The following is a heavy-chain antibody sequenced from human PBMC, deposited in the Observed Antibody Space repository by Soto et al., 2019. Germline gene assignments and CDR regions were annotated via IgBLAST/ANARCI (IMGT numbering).Heavy chain of an antibody. V-gene: IGHV4-31*03. J-gene: IGHJ4*02. D-gene: IGHD5-12*01. CDR2: IYYSGTT. Sequence: SETLSLTCTVSGGSISSNVYYWSWIRQHPGKGLEWIGYIYYSGTTYYNPSLKSRATISVDTSKNQFSLKLSSVTAADTAVYYCARESVAIDYWGQGTLVTLSS. CDR3: ARESVAIDY. CDR1: GGSISSNVYY.